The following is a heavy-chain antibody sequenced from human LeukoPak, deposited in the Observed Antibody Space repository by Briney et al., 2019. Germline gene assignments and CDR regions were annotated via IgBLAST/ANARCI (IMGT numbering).Heavy chain of an antibody. CDR3: ARDRPGTMIVVGPIDY. CDR1: GYTFTSYY. CDR2: INPSGGST. D-gene: IGHD3-22*01. V-gene: IGHV1-46*01. J-gene: IGHJ4*02. Sequence: ASVKVSCKASGYTFTSYYMHWVRQAPGQGLEWMGIINPSGGSTSYAQKFQGRVTMTRDTSTSTVYMELSSLTSEDTAVYYCARDRPGTMIVVGPIDYWGQGTLVTVSS.